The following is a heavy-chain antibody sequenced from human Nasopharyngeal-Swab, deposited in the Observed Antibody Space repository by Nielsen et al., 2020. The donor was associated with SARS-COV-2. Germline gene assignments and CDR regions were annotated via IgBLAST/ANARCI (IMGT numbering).Heavy chain of an antibody. V-gene: IGHV3-21*01. CDR2: ISSSSSYI. CDR3: AREEEEVTMVRGVIHWFDP. J-gene: IGHJ5*02. Sequence: GESLKISCAASGFTFSSYSMNWVRQAPGKGLEGVSSISSSSSYIYYADSVKGRFTISRDNAKNSLYLQMNSLRAEDTAVYYCAREEEEVTMVRGVIHWFDPWGQGTLVTVSS. D-gene: IGHD3-10*01. CDR1: GFTFSSYS.